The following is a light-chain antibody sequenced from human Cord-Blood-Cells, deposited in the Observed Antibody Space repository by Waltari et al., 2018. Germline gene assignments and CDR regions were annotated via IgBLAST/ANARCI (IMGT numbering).Light chain of an antibody. CDR3: QQYNNWPEYS. CDR1: QSVSSN. V-gene: IGKV3-15*01. Sequence: EIVLTQSPATLSVSPGERATLSCMASQSVSSNFAWYKQKPGQAPRLRIYWAFTRATGIPARFSGSWAGKEWTLTISSLRSEDFAVYYCQQYNNWPEYSVGEGTKREIK. CDR2: WAF. J-gene: IGKJ2*03.